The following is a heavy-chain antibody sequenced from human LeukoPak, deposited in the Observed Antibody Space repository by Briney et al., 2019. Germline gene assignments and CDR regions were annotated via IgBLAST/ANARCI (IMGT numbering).Heavy chain of an antibody. CDR1: GFTFSNYD. CDR3: VSSCTSTSCYVPAY. V-gene: IGHV3-23*01. Sequence: GGSLRLSCVASGFTFSNYDMNWVRQAPGKGLEWVSGILNSGESTYYTDSVKGRFTISRDNSKNTLYVQMNSLRAEDTAVYYCVSSCTSTSCYVPAYWGQGTLVTVSS. J-gene: IGHJ4*02. CDR2: ILNSGEST. D-gene: IGHD2-2*01.